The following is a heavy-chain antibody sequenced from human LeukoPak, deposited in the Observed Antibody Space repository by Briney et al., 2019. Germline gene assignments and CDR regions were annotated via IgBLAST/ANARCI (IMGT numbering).Heavy chain of an antibody. CDR3: ARRRSGWARNWFDP. D-gene: IGHD6-19*01. V-gene: IGHV1-69*06. CDR1: GGTFSSYA. Sequence: ASVKVSCKASGGTFSSYAISWVRQAPGQGREWMGGIIPIFGTANYAQKFRGRVTITADKSTRTAYMELSSLRSDDTAVYYCARRRSGWARNWFDPWGQGTLVTVSS. J-gene: IGHJ5*02. CDR2: IIPIFGTA.